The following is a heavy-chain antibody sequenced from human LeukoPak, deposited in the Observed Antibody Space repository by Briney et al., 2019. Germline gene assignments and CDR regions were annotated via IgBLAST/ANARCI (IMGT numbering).Heavy chain of an antibody. J-gene: IGHJ4*02. CDR2: ITSGSTI. V-gene: IGHV3-69-1*01. CDR1: GFIFTNYW. Sequence: PGGSLRLSCAASGFIFTNYWMTWVRQAPGKGLEWVSYITSGSTIYYADSVKGRFTISRDNAKNSLYLQMNSLRAEDTAVYYCARFLVTATTRAFDYWGQGTLVTVSS. D-gene: IGHD2-21*02. CDR3: ARFLVTATTRAFDY.